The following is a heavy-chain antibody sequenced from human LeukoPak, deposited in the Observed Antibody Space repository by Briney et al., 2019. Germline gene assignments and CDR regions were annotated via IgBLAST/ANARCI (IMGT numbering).Heavy chain of an antibody. CDR3: ATLYRRQIVVVPAATNWFDP. D-gene: IGHD2-2*01. CDR2: FDPEDGET. Sequence: ASVKVSCKVSGYTLTELSMHWVRQAPGKGLEWIGGFDPEDGETIYAQKFQGRVTMTEDTSTDTAYMELSSLRSEDTAVYYCATLYRRQIVVVPAATNWFDPWGQGTLVTVSS. J-gene: IGHJ5*02. V-gene: IGHV1-24*01. CDR1: GYTLTELS.